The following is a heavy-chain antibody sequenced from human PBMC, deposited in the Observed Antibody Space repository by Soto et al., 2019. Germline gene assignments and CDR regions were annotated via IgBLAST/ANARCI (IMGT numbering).Heavy chain of an antibody. D-gene: IGHD2-15*01. CDR2: TYYRSKWYN. Sequence: SQTLSLTCAISGDSVSSNSAAWNWIRQSPSRGLEWLGRTYYRSKWYNDYAVSVKSRITINPDTSKNQFSLQLNSVTPEDTAVYYCARGYCSGSSCFYYYGIDVWGQGTTVTVSS. CDR3: ARGYCSGSSCFYYYGIDV. CDR1: GDSVSSNSAA. J-gene: IGHJ6*02. V-gene: IGHV6-1*01.